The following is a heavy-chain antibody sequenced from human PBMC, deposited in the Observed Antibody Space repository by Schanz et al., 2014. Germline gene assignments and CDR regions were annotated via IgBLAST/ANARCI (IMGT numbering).Heavy chain of an antibody. J-gene: IGHJ3*02. CDR1: RFTFSNYA. V-gene: IGHV4-39*01. D-gene: IGHD4-4*01. CDR3: ARRDNYLSAFDI. Sequence: VQLVESGGGLVQPGGSLRLSCAASRFTFSNYAMSWVRQSPGKGLEWIGNIYYTGTTYYNPSLKSRVSISVDTSKNQVSLKLPSVTAADTAVFYCARRDNYLSAFDIWGQGTMVTVSS. CDR2: IYYTGTT.